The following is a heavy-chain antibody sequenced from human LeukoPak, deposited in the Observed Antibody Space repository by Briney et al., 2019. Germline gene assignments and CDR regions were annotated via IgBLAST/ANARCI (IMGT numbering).Heavy chain of an antibody. D-gene: IGHD6-13*01. V-gene: IGHV1-18*01. CDR1: GYTFTSYG. CDR3: ARSIAAAGTPIDI. Sequence: ASVKVSCKASGYTFTSYGISWGRQAPGQGLEGMGWISAYNGNTNYAQKLQGRVTMTTDTSTSTAYMELRSLRSDDTAVYYCARSIAAAGTPIDIWGQGTMVTVSS. J-gene: IGHJ3*02. CDR2: ISAYNGNT.